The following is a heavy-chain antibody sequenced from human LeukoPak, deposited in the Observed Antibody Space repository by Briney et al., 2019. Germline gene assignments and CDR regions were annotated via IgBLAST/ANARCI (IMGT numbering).Heavy chain of an antibody. CDR1: GGSISSYY. J-gene: IGHJ6*02. Sequence: SETLSLTCTVSGGSISSYYWSWIRQPPGEGLERIGYIYYSGSTNYNPSLKSRVTISVDTSKNQFSLKLSSVTAADTAVYYCARDRYYYDSSGYTYYGMDVWGQGTTVTVSS. CDR2: IYYSGST. D-gene: IGHD3-22*01. V-gene: IGHV4-59*01. CDR3: ARDRYYYDSSGYTYYGMDV.